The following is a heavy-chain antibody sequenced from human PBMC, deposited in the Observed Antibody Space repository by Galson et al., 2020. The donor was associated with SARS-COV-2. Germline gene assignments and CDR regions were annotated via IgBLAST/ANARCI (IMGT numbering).Heavy chain of an antibody. CDR2: ISSNGGST. D-gene: IGHD3-9*01. CDR3: AKDANRGPYLIGTGGAFES. V-gene: IGHV3-64D*09. J-gene: IGHJ4*02. Sequence: GGSLRLSCSASGFTFKDYAIHWVRQAPGKGLEYVSAISSNGGSTYYADSVRGRFTISRDNAKNNLYLQMRSLRPDDTAVYYCAKDANRGPYLIGTGGAFESWGQGTLVTVPS. CDR1: GFTFKDYA.